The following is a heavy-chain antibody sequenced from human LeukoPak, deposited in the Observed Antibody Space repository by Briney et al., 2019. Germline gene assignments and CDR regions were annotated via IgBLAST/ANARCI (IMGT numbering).Heavy chain of an antibody. V-gene: IGHV1-2*02. Sequence: ASVKVSFKASGYTFTGYYMHWVRQAPGQGLEWMGWINPNSGGTNYAQKFQGRVTMTRDTSISTAYMELSRLRSDDTAVYYCKIGDFWSGYSINNWFDPWGQGTLVTVSS. J-gene: IGHJ5*02. CDR1: GYTFTGYY. D-gene: IGHD3-3*01. CDR3: KIGDFWSGYSINNWFDP. CDR2: INPNSGGT.